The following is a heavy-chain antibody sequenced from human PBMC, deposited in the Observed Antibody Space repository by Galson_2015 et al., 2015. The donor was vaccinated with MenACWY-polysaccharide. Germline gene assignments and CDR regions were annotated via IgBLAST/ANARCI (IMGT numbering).Heavy chain of an antibody. Sequence: SLRLSCAASGFTFSNYDMSWVHQAPGKGLEWVSTISASGAGTYYADSVKGRFTISRDNSKNTLYLQMSSLRAEDTAVYYCAKLGSTFDYWGQGTLVTVSS. J-gene: IGHJ4*02. D-gene: IGHD2-2*01. CDR2: ISASGAGT. CDR1: GFTFSNYD. V-gene: IGHV3-23*01. CDR3: AKLGSTFDY.